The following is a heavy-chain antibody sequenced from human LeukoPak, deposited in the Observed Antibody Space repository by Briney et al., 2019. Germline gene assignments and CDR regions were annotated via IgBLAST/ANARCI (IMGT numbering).Heavy chain of an antibody. Sequence: PSETLSLTCAVSGGSISSGWWWSWVRQSPGKGLEWIAEIHHSGTTHYNPFLKSRLSISVDKSKNQFSLKLTSMAAADTAVYYCARNGDYSMDYWGQGTLVTVSS. V-gene: IGHV4-4*02. CDR3: ARNGDYSMDY. J-gene: IGHJ4*02. D-gene: IGHD2-15*01. CDR1: GGSISSGWW. CDR2: IHHSGTT.